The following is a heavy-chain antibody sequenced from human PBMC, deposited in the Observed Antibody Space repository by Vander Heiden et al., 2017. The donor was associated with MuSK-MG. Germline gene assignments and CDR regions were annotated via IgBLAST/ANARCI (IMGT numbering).Heavy chain of an antibody. CDR2: IYYSGST. V-gene: IGHV4-39*01. CDR1: GGSISSRSYY. D-gene: IGHD3-10*01. CDR3: ASRGTLNASDI. J-gene: IGHJ3*02. Sequence: QLQLQESGPGLVKPSETLSLTCTVSGGSISSRSYYWGWIRQPPGKGLEWIGSIYYSGSTYYNPSLKSRVTISVDTSKNQFSLKLSSVTAADTAVYYCASRGTLNASDIWGQGTMVTVSS.